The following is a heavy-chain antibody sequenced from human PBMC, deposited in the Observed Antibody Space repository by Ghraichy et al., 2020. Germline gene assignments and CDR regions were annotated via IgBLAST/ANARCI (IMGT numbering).Heavy chain of an antibody. D-gene: IGHD3-22*01. V-gene: IGHV3-30*18. CDR3: AKDLYSRDYSGFPTGMDV. CDR1: GFTFSIYA. J-gene: IGHJ6*02. CDR2: LSHDANNK. Sequence: GGSLRLSCVASGFTFSIYAMHWVRQAPGKGLEWVSVLSHDANNKYYGDSVKGRFTISRDNSKNTLYLQMNSLRAEDTAVYYCAKDLYSRDYSGFPTGMDVWGQGTTVTVSS.